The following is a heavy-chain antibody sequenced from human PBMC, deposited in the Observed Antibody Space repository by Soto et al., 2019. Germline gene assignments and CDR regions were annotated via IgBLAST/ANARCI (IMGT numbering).Heavy chain of an antibody. CDR1: GFTFTSSA. V-gene: IGHV1-58*01. Sequence: QMQLVQSGPEVKKPGTSVKVSCKASGFTFTSSAVQWVRQARGQRLEWIGWIVVGSGNTNYAQKFQERVTITRDMSTSTAYMELSSLRSEDTAVYYCAADCGGDCYDPQPDYYYGMDVWGQGTTVTVSS. CDR2: IVVGSGNT. D-gene: IGHD2-21*02. CDR3: AADCGGDCYDPQPDYYYGMDV. J-gene: IGHJ6*02.